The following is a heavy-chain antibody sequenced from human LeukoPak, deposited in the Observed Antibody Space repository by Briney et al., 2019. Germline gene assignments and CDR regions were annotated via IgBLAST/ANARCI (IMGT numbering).Heavy chain of an antibody. CDR3: TRGPSGYQYPLQF. CDR2: IKTDGSST. J-gene: IGHJ4*02. Sequence: PGGSLRLSCAASGFIFSDYWMHWVRQTPGKGLVWVSRIKTDGSSTYYADSVKGRFTISRDNAKNTLYLQMNSLTTEDTAVYYCTRGPSGYQYPLQFWGQGTLVTVSS. CDR1: GFIFSDYW. D-gene: IGHD3-22*01. V-gene: IGHV3-74*01.